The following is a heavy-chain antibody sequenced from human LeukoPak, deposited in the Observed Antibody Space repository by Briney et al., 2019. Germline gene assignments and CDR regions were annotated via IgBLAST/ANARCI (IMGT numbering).Heavy chain of an antibody. Sequence: GASVKVSCKASGGTFSSYAISWVRQAPGQGLEWMGGIIPIFGTANYAQKFQGRVTITADESTSTAYMELSSLRSEDTAVYYRARDPYDFWSGYYSWGQGTLVTVSS. D-gene: IGHD3-3*01. CDR2: IIPIFGTA. CDR1: GGTFSSYA. V-gene: IGHV1-69*01. J-gene: IGHJ5*02. CDR3: ARDPYDFWSGYYS.